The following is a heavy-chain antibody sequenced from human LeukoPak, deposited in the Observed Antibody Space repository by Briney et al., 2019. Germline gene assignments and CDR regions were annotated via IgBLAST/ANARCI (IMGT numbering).Heavy chain of an antibody. V-gene: IGHV1-18*01. Sequence: ASVQVSCKASGYTFNKFGITWVRQAPGQGLECMGWISAYNGKTKYTQKFQDRVTMTTDASTTTAYMELRSLRFDDTAVYYCARDRWLHPYGDYPRFDYWGQGTLVTVSS. CDR2: ISAYNGKT. CDR3: ARDRWLHPYGDYPRFDY. D-gene: IGHD4-17*01. J-gene: IGHJ4*02. CDR1: GYTFNKFG.